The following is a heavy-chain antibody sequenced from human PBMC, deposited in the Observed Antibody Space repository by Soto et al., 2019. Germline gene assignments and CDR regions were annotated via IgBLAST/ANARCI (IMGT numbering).Heavy chain of an antibody. Sequence: QVQLVQSGAEVKKPGASVKVSCKASGYSFSTYAMQWVRQAPGQRLEWMGWINVGNGNTEYSPKFQGRVTITRDTSASTLYMELSSLRSEDTAVYYCARLDQIGYCGGGGCYSAAFDIWGQGTMVTVSS. CDR3: ARLDQIGYCGGGGCYSAAFDI. D-gene: IGHD2-15*01. CDR2: INVGNGNT. J-gene: IGHJ3*02. V-gene: IGHV1-3*01. CDR1: GYSFSTYA.